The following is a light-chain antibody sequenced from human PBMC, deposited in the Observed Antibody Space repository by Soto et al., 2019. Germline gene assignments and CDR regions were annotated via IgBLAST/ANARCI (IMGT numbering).Light chain of an antibody. CDR1: QSVSIH. J-gene: IGKJ1*01. Sequence: EIVMTQSPATLSVSPGESATLSCRASQSVSIHLGWFQQKPGQVPRLLIYGASTRAPGIPARFSGSGSGTEFTLTISGLQSEDFAVYYCQQYGSSRTFGQGTKVEIK. CDR2: GAS. V-gene: IGKV3-15*01. CDR3: QQYGSSRT.